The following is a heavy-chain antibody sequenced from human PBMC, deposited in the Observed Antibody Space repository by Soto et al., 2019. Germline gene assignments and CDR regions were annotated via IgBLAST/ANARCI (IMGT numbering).Heavy chain of an antibody. D-gene: IGHD3-9*01. V-gene: IGHV3-30*04. CDR3: TRGRAAYDWGDVVDI. J-gene: IGHJ3*02. CDR2: ILNDGSKK. CDR1: GFTFNNSA. Sequence: QVQLVESGGGVVQPGRSLRLSCAASGFTFNNSAMHWVRQAPGKGLEWVADILNDGSKKNHADSVKGRFIISRDNSQNTVYLQMNRLRLEDTSLYYCTRGRAAYDWGDVVDIWGQGTMVIVSS.